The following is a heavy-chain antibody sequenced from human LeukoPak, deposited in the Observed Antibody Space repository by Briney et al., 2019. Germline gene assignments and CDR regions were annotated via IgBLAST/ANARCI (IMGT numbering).Heavy chain of an antibody. J-gene: IGHJ4*02. CDR1: GFTFSTYA. CDR3: AKARGGYLFDY. Sequence: GGSLRLSCTASGFTFSTYAMSWVRQAPGKGLEWVSAIIVSGGSTYYADSVKGRFTISRDNSKNTLYLQMNTLRAEDTAVYYCAKARGGYLFDYWGQGTLVTVSS. D-gene: IGHD3-22*01. V-gene: IGHV3-23*01. CDR2: IIVSGGST.